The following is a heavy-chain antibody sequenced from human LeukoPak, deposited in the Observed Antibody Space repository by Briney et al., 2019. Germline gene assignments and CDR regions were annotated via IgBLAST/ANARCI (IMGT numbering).Heavy chain of an antibody. V-gene: IGHV4-34*01. Sequence: SETLSLTCAVYGGSFSGYYWSWIRKPPGKGLEWIGEINHSGSTNYNPSLKGRVTISVDTSKNQFSLKLSSVTAADTAVYYCARGRPVRYCSGGSCYRADRYYFDYWGQGTLVTVSS. CDR2: INHSGST. CDR1: GGSFSGYY. D-gene: IGHD2-15*01. CDR3: ARGRPVRYCSGGSCYRADRYYFDY. J-gene: IGHJ4*02.